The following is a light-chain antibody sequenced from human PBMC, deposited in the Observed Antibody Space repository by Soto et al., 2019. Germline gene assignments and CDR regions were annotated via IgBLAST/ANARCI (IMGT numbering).Light chain of an antibody. CDR2: LGS. J-gene: IGKJ4*01. Sequence: EIVLTQSPLSLPVTPGEPASISCRSSRNLLHSNGYYYLDWYLQKPGQSPQLLIYLGSNRASGVPHRVSGSGSGTDFTLRISRVEAEDVGVYFCAQGLATPFTFGGGTKVEIK. CDR1: RNLLHSNGYYY. CDR3: AQGLATPFT. V-gene: IGKV2-28*01.